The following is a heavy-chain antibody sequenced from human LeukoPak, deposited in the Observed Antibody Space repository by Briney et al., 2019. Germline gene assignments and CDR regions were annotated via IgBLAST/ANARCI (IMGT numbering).Heavy chain of an antibody. J-gene: IGHJ6*04. Sequence: PGGSLRLSCAASGFTFSSYAMHWVRPAPGQGLEGVADISYDGSNKYYADSVKGRFTISRDNSKNTLYLQMNSLRAEDTAVYYCATSTLAVAGVRYYYYGMTSGAKGPRSPSPQ. CDR3: ATSTLAVAGVRYYYYGMTS. D-gene: IGHD6-19*01. CDR1: GFTFSSYA. CDR2: ISYDGSNK. V-gene: IGHV3-30*04.